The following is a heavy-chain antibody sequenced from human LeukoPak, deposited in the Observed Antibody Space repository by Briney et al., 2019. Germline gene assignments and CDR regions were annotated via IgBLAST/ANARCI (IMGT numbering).Heavy chain of an antibody. CDR3: AKDHCTNGVCYTDY. J-gene: IGHJ4*02. CDR2: IQYEGSNK. Sequence: GGSLRLSCAASGFTFSTYGMHWVRQAPGKGLEWVAFIQYEGSNKYYADSVKGRFTISRDNSKNTLYLQMNSLRGEDTAIYYCAKDHCTNGVCYTDYWGQGTLVTVPS. V-gene: IGHV3-30*02. CDR1: GFTFSTYG. D-gene: IGHD2-8*01.